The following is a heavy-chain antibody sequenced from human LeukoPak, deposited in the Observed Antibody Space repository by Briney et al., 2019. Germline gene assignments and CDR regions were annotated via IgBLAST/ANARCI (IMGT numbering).Heavy chain of an antibody. CDR2: LNSNSGNT. CDR3: ARDVPGLTELLWFGERYYGMDV. CDR1: GYTFTSYD. J-gene: IGHJ6*02. V-gene: IGHV1-8*01. Sequence: GASVKVSCKASGYTFTSYDINWVRQATGQGLEWMGWLNSNSGNTGYAQKFQGRVTMTRNTSISTAYMELSSLRSEDTAVYYCARDVPGLTELLWFGERYYGMDVWGQETTVTVSS. D-gene: IGHD3-10*01.